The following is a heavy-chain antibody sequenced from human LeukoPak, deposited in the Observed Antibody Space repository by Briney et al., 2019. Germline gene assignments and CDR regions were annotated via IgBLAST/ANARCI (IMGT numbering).Heavy chain of an antibody. CDR3: ARLAAGTRWFDP. CDR2: ISYDGSNK. CDR1: GFTFSSYA. V-gene: IGHV3-30-3*01. J-gene: IGHJ5*02. D-gene: IGHD6-13*01. Sequence: PGGSLRLSCAASGFTFSSYAMHWVRQAPGKGLEWVAVISYDGSNKYYADSVKGRFTISRDNSKNTLYLQMNSLRAEDTAVYYCARLAAGTRWFDPWGQGTLVTVSS.